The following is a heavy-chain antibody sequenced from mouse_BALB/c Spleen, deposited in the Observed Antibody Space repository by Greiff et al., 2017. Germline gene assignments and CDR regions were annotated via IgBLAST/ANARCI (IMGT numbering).Heavy chain of an antibody. D-gene: IGHD2-14*01. J-gene: IGHJ4*01. CDR2: IYPGGGYT. Sequence: QVQLQQSGAELVRPGTSVKISCKASGYTFTNYWLGWVKQRPGHGLEWIGDIYPGGGYTNYNEKFKGKATLTADTSSSTAYMQLSSLTSEDSAVYFCARGDYRYDGYGNYAMDYWGQGTSVTVSS. V-gene: IGHV1-63*02. CDR1: GYTFTNYW. CDR3: ARGDYRYDGYGNYAMDY.